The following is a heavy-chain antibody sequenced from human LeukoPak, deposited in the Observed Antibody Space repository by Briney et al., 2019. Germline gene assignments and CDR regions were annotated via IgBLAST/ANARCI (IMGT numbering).Heavy chain of an antibody. CDR3: ARAIVMQRFLEWLSDLYYFDY. V-gene: IGHV4-31*03. CDR1: GGSISSGGYY. Sequence: PSETLSLTCTVSGGSISSGGYYWSWIRQHPGKGLEWIGYIYYSGSTHYNPSLKSRVTISVDTSKNQFSLKLSSVTAADTAVYYCARAIVMQRFLEWLSDLYYFDYWGQGTLVTVSS. D-gene: IGHD3-3*01. J-gene: IGHJ4*02. CDR2: IYYSGST.